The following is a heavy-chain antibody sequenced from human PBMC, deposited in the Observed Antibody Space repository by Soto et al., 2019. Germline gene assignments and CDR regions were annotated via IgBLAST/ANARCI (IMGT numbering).Heavy chain of an antibody. CDR1: GGSISSGGYY. V-gene: IGHV4-31*03. Sequence: SETPSLTCTVSGGSISSGGYYWSWIRQHPGKGLEWIGYIYYSGSTYYNPSLKSRVTISVDTSKNQFSLKLSSVTAADTAVYYCAREVKYYYDSSGSLDYWGQGTLVTVSS. J-gene: IGHJ4*02. CDR2: IYYSGST. CDR3: AREVKYYYDSSGSLDY. D-gene: IGHD3-22*01.